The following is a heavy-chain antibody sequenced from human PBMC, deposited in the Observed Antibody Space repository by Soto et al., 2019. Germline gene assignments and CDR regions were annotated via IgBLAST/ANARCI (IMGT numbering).Heavy chain of an antibody. V-gene: IGHV4-59*08. J-gene: IGHJ6*02. Sequence: PSETLSLTCTVSGGSISSYYWSWIRQPPGKGLAWIGYIYYSGSTNYNPSLKSRVTISVDTSKNQFSLKLSSVIAADTAVYYCARHLGYSYGYRAYYYYGMDVWGQGTTVTVSS. CDR1: GGSISSYY. D-gene: IGHD5-18*01. CDR2: IYYSGST. CDR3: ARHLGYSYGYRAYYYYGMDV.